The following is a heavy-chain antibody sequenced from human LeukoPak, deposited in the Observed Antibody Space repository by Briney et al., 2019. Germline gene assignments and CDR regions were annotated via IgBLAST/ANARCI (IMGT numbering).Heavy chain of an antibody. D-gene: IGHD3-10*01. CDR3: ARAHRDVYGSGSYYNSYYYGMDV. CDR1: VVTFSSYA. Sequence: GGSLRLSCAASVVTFSSYAVHWVRQAPGKGLEWVAVISYDGSNKYYADSVKGRFTISRDNSKNTLYLQMNSLRAEDTAVYYCARAHRDVYGSGSYYNSYYYGMDVWGQGTTVTVSS. CDR2: ISYDGSNK. V-gene: IGHV3-30-3*01. J-gene: IGHJ6*02.